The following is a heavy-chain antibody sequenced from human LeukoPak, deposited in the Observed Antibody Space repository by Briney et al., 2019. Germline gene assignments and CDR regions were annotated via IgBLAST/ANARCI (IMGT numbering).Heavy chain of an antibody. Sequence: GGSLRLSCAGSGFTFNNYWMHWVRQAPGKGLVWVSGINSDGSSTNYADSVKGRFTISRDNAKNTLFLRMDSLRDEDTAVYYCGLSMVRALSPDYWGQGALVTVSS. V-gene: IGHV3-74*01. J-gene: IGHJ4*02. CDR2: INSDGSST. CDR3: GLSMVRALSPDY. CDR1: GFTFNNYW. D-gene: IGHD3-10*01.